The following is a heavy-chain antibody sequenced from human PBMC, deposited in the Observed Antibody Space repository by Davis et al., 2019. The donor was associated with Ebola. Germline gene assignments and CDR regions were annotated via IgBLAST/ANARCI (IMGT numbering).Heavy chain of an antibody. D-gene: IGHD3-3*01. CDR3: ARSPADDFWSGYYSGMDV. CDR2: IYYSGST. CDR1: GGSISSYY. V-gene: IGHV4-59*01. J-gene: IGHJ6*02. Sequence: GSLRLSCTVSGGSISSYYWSWIRQPPGKGLEWIGYIYYSGSTNYNPSLKSRVTISVDTSKNQFSLKLSSVTAADTAVYYCARSPADDFWSGYYSGMDVWGQGTTVTVSS.